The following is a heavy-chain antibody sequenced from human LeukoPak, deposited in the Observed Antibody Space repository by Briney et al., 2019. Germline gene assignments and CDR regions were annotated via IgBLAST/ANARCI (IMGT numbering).Heavy chain of an antibody. Sequence: GGSLRLSCAASGLTFSTYAMSWVRQAPGKGEWVSTISGSGGSTYYADSVKGRFTISRDNSKNTLYLQMSSLRAEDTALYYCAKHFYYYAMDVWAQGTTVTVSS. CDR3: AKHFYYYAMDV. J-gene: IGHJ6*02. CDR1: GLTFSTYA. V-gene: IGHV3-23*01. CDR2: ISGSGGST.